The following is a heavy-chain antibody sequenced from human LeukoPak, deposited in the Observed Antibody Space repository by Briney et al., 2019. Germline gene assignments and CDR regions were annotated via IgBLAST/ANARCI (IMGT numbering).Heavy chain of an antibody. Sequence: GGSLRLSCAASGFTVSSNYVSWVRQAPGKGLEWVSVIYSGGSTYYADSVKGRFTISRDNSKNTLYLQMNSLRAEDTAVYYCARDYPYYYYYGMDVWGQGTTVTVSS. CDR3: ARDYPYYYYYGMDV. CDR1: GFTVSSNY. J-gene: IGHJ6*02. CDR2: IYSGGST. V-gene: IGHV3-66*01.